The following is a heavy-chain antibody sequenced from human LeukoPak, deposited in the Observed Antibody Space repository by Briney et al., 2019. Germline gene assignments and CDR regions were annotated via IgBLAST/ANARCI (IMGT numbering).Heavy chain of an antibody. V-gene: IGHV4-34*01. J-gene: IGHJ6*02. Sequence: PSETLSLTCAVYGGSFSGYYWSWIRQPPGKGLEWIGEINHSGSTNYNPSLKSRVTISVDTSKNQFSLKLSSVTAADTAVYYCARDRPFDYDFWSGYGGSYYYYGMDVWGQGTTVTVSS. D-gene: IGHD3-3*01. CDR3: ARDRPFDYDFWSGYGGSYYYYGMDV. CDR1: GGSFSGYY. CDR2: INHSGST.